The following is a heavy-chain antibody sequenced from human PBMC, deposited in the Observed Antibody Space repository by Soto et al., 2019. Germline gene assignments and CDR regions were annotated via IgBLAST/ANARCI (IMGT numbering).Heavy chain of an antibody. V-gene: IGHV3-30*18. J-gene: IGHJ6*02. CDR3: AKVLSTKIGYSSGTRLPEYGMDV. Sequence: GGSLRLSCAASGFTFSSYGIHWGCQAPGKGLEWVAVISYDGSNKYYADSVKGRFTISRDNSKNTLYLQMNSLRAEDTAVYYCAKVLSTKIGYSSGTRLPEYGMDVWGQGTTVTVSS. D-gene: IGHD6-19*01. CDR2: ISYDGSNK. CDR1: GFTFSSYG.